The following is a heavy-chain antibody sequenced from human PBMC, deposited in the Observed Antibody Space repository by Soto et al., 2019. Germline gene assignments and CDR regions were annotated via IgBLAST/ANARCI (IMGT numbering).Heavy chain of an antibody. CDR1: GFSLTTTGEG. CDR3: GHRIRARSPWDV. CDR2: IFWDDDT. J-gene: IGHJ6*02. V-gene: IGHV2-5*02. Sequence: QITLRESGPTLVKPTQTLTLTCSLSGFSLTTTGEGVGWIRQPPGKALEWLGFIFWDDDTRYRPSLRSRLTIPRAHPGKRGVLTMPNMGPEDTATYYSGHRIRARSPWDVWGQGTTVTVSS.